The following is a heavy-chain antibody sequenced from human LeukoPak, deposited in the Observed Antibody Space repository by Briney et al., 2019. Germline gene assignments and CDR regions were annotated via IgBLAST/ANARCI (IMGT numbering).Heavy chain of an antibody. CDR2: INPSGGST. CDR1: GYTFTSYY. Sequence: ASVKVSCKASGYTFTSYYMHWVRQAPGQGLEWMGIINPSGGSTSYAQKFQGRVTMTRDMSTSTVYMELSSLGSEDTAVYYCARDYYYGSGSYSAYYYMDVWGKGTTVTVSS. D-gene: IGHD3-10*01. J-gene: IGHJ6*03. CDR3: ARDYYYGSGSYSAYYYMDV. V-gene: IGHV1-46*01.